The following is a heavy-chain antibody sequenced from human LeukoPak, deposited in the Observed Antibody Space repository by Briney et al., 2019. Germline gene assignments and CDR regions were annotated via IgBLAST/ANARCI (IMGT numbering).Heavy chain of an antibody. J-gene: IGHJ4*02. D-gene: IGHD3-22*01. Sequence: SETLSLTCTVSGGSISTYYWNWIRQPAGKALECIGYIYYSGSTNYNPSLKSRVTMSVDTSKNQFSLKLSSVTAADTAVYYCARSHHSTYYYDSSGYYFDYWGQGTLVTVSS. CDR1: GGSISTYY. CDR3: ARSHHSTYYYDSSGYYFDY. V-gene: IGHV4-59*12. CDR2: IYYSGST.